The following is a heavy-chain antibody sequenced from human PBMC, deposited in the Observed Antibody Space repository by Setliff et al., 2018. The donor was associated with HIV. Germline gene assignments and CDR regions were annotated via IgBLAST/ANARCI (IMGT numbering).Heavy chain of an antibody. V-gene: IGHV1-3*04. CDR2: IDTDNGCR. D-gene: IGHD2-2*01. CDR3: ARWCAAAGCYPAIYHFDS. Sequence: ASVKVSCKASGYTFSEYAIHWVRQAPGQRLEWIGRIDTDNGCRRYSPKLQGRVTITKDTSANTAYMELRGLRSEDTAVYYCARWCAAAGCYPAIYHFDSWGQGTLVTVSS. J-gene: IGHJ4*02. CDR1: GYTFSEYA.